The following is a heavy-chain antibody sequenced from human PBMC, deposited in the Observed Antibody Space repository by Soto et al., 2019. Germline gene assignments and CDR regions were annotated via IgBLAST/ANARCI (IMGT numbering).Heavy chain of an antibody. V-gene: IGHV1-46*01. Sequence: GASVKVSCKASGYTFTSYYMHWVRQAPGQGLEWMGIINPSGGSTSYAQKFQGRVTMTRDTSTSTVYMELSSLRSEDTAVYYCARVVSSSSWYPHWFDPWGQGTLVTVSS. CDR3: ARVVSSSSWYPHWFDP. CDR1: GYTFTSYY. J-gene: IGHJ5*02. D-gene: IGHD6-13*01. CDR2: INPSGGST.